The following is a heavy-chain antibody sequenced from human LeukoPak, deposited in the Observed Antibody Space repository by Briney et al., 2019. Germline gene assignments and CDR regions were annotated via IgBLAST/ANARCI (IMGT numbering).Heavy chain of an antibody. Sequence: SETLSLTCTVSGGSISSYYWSWIRQPPGKGLEWIGYIYYSGSTNYNPSLKSRDTISVDTSKNQFSLKLSSVTAADTAVYYCARHRDYGDYTYFQHWGQGTLVTVSS. CDR2: IYYSGST. CDR1: GGSISSYY. D-gene: IGHD4-17*01. V-gene: IGHV4-59*01. CDR3: ARHRDYGDYTYFQH. J-gene: IGHJ1*01.